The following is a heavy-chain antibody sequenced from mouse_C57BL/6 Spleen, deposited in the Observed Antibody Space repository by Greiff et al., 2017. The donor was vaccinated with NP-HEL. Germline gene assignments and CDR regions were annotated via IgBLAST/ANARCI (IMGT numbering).Heavy chain of an antibody. CDR2: IHPNSGST. CDR1: GYTFTSYW. V-gene: IGHV1-64*01. CDR3: ARGEIYYDYDGFAY. Sequence: QVQLQQSGAELVKPGASVKLSCKASGYTFTSYWMHWVKQRPGQGLEWIGMIHPNSGSTNYNEKFKIKATLTVDKSSSTAYMQLSSLTSEDSAVYYCARGEIYYDYDGFAYWGQGTLVTVSA. J-gene: IGHJ3*01. D-gene: IGHD2-4*01.